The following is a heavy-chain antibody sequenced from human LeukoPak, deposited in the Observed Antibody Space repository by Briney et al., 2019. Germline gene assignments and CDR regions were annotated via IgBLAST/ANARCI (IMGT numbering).Heavy chain of an antibody. CDR3: ARAGGRVYFDY. CDR1: GGSISSGGYY. CDR2: IYHSGST. Sequence: TLSLTCTVSGGSISSGGYYWSWIRLPPGKGLEWIGYIYHSGSTYYNPSLKSRVTISVDRSKNQFSLKLSSVTAADTAVYYCARAGGRVYFDYWGQGTLVTVSS. V-gene: IGHV4-30-2*01. J-gene: IGHJ4*02. D-gene: IGHD1-26*01.